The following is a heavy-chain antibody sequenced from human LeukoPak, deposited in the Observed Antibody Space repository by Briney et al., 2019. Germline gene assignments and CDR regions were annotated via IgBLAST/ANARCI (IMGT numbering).Heavy chain of an antibody. CDR1: GGSISSGDYY. CDR3: AGMVVVVPAALFY. CDR2: IYYSGST. D-gene: IGHD2-2*01. V-gene: IGHV4-30-4*08. Sequence: SETLSLTCTVSGGSISSGDYYWSWIRQPPGKGLEWIGYIYYSGSTYYNPSLKSRVTISVDTSKNQFSLKLSSVTAADTAVYYCAGMVVVVPAALFYWGQGTLVTVSS. J-gene: IGHJ4*02.